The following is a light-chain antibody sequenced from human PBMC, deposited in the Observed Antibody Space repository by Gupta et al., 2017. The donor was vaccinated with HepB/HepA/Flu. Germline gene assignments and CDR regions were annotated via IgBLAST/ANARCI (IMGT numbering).Light chain of an antibody. J-gene: IGLJ2*01. V-gene: IGLV2-14*01. CDR1: SSDVGVYNY. Sequence: QSALTQPSSVSGSPGQSITISCTGTSSDVGVYNYVSWYRQSPGKAPKLMIYDVSKRTAGVAGRFSGSKAGNTASLTIFGRQEEDEADYYCSALTTSDTVVFGGGTRLTVL. CDR3: SALTTSDTVV. CDR2: DVS.